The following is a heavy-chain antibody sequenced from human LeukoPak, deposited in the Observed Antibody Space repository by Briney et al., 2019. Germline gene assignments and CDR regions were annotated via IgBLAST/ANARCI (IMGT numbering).Heavy chain of an antibody. J-gene: IGHJ3*02. V-gene: IGHV4-38-2*02. D-gene: IGHD3-16*01. Sequence: PSETLSLTRTVSRYSISSGYFWGWIRQPPGKGLEWIGSIYHSGSTNYNPSLRSRVTISVDTSKNQFSLRLSSVTAADTAVYYCARQQGGTFDIWGQGTMVTVSS. CDR3: ARQQGGTFDI. CDR1: RYSISSGYF. CDR2: IYHSGST.